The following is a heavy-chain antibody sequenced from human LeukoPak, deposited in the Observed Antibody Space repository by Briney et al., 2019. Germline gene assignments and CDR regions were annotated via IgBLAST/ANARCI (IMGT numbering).Heavy chain of an antibody. Sequence: ASVKVSRKASGYTFTSYGISWVRQAPGQGLEWMGWISAYNGNTSYAQKLQGGVTMTTDTSTSTAYMELRSLRSDDTAVYYRARDLWPHYDILTGYSPVDYWGQGTLVTVSS. CDR2: ISAYNGNT. D-gene: IGHD3-9*01. V-gene: IGHV1-18*01. CDR1: GYTFTSYG. J-gene: IGHJ4*02. CDR3: ARDLWPHYDILTGYSPVDY.